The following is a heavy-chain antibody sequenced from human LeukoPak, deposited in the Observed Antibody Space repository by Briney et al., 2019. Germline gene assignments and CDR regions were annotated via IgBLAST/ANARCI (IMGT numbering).Heavy chain of an antibody. V-gene: IGHV1-2*02. Sequence: ASVEVSCKASGYTFTGYYMHWVRQAPGQGLEWMGWIDPNSGGTNYAQKFQGRVTMTRDTSISTAYMELSRLRSDDTAVYYCARDIGPWLVLYLDYWGQGTLVTVSS. CDR1: GYTFTGYY. CDR3: ARDIGPWLVLYLDY. J-gene: IGHJ4*02. CDR2: IDPNSGGT. D-gene: IGHD6-19*01.